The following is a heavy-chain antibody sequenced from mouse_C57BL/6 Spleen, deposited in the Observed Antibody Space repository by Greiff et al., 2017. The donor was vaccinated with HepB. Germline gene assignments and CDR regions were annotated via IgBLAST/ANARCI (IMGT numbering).Heavy chain of an antibody. D-gene: IGHD2-4*01. V-gene: IGHV1-61*01. CDR2: IYPSDSET. CDR1: GYTFTSYW. CDR3: ARDVGDYDTWFAY. Sequence: VQLQQPGAELVRPGSSVKLSCKASGYTFTSYWMDWVKQRPGQGLEWIGNIYPSDSETHYNQKFKDKATLTVDKSSSTAYMQLSSLTSEDSAVYYCARDVGDYDTWFAYWGQGTLVTVSA. J-gene: IGHJ3*01.